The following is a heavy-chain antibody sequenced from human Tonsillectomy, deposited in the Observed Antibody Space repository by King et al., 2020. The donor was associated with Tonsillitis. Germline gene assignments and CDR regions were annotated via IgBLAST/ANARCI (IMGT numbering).Heavy chain of an antibody. CDR2: ISSSSSYT. CDR3: ARARYYYGSGSPYYFDS. D-gene: IGHD3-10*01. CDR1: GFTFSDYY. V-gene: IGHV3-11*06. Sequence: VQLVESGGGLVKPGGSLRLSCAASGFTFSDYYMSWIRQAPGKGLEWVSYISSSSSYTNYADSVKGRFTISRDNAKNSLYLQMNSLSAEDTAVYYCARARYYYGSGSPYYFDSWGQGTLVTVSS. J-gene: IGHJ4*02.